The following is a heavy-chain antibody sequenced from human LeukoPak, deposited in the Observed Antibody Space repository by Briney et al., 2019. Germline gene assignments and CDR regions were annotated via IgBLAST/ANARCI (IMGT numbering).Heavy chain of an antibody. CDR1: GASISGYH. J-gene: IGHJ4*02. Sequence: SETLSLTCSVSGASISGYHWNWVRQPPGEGLGWVGYIYYSGTTNYNPCLKSRVTISMDTSKSQFSLHLSSVAAADTAAYYCAREKRGYPNGPTYGYWGQGTLVTV. V-gene: IGHV4-59*01. CDR3: AREKRGYPNGPTYGY. CDR2: IYYSGTT. D-gene: IGHD2-15*01.